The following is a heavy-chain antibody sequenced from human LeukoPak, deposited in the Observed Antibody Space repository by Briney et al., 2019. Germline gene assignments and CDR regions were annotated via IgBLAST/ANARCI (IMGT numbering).Heavy chain of an antibody. CDR3: ARENYGDYFDY. V-gene: IGHV3-74*01. CDR2: INCDGSNT. CDR1: GFTFSSYW. J-gene: IGHJ4*01. D-gene: IGHD4-17*01. Sequence: GGSLRLSCAASGFTFSSYWMHWVRQAPGKGLVWVSCINCDGSNTNYADSVKGRFTISRDNAKNTLYLQMNSRRAKDTAVLYCARENYGDYFDYWGHGTLVTVSS.